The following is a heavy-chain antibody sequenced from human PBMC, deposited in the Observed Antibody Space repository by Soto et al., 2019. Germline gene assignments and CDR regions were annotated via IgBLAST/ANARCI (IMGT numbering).Heavy chain of an antibody. CDR3: ARGGSFAFDI. CDR2: IKQDGSEK. V-gene: IGHV3-7*01. CDR1: GFTFSSNW. Sequence: GGSLRLSCAASGFTFSSNWMSWVRQAPGKGLEWVANIKQDGSEKYYVDSVKGRFTISRDNAKNSLYLQMNSLRAEDTAVYYCARGGSFAFDIWGQGTMVTVSS. J-gene: IGHJ3*02.